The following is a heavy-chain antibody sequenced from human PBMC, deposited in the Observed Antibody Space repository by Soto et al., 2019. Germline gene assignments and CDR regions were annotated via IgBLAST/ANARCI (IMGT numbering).Heavy chain of an antibody. CDR1: GGSISSYY. D-gene: IGHD5-18*01. J-gene: IGHJ4*02. Sequence: SETLSLTCTVSGGSISSYYWSWIRQPPGKGLEWIGYIYYSGSTNYNPSLKSRLTITKDTSKNQVVLTMTNMDPVDTATYYCAHNHRGYSYGYFHWGQGTLVTVSS. CDR3: AHNHRGYSYGYFH. V-gene: IGHV4-59*01. CDR2: IYYSGST.